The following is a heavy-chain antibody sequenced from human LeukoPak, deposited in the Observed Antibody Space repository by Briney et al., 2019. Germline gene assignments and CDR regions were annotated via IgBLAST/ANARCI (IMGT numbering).Heavy chain of an antibody. J-gene: IGHJ5*02. V-gene: IGHV1-69*02. D-gene: IGHD2-2*01. CDR1: GGTFSGYT. CDR3: ARGVVPAVGRDWFDP. Sequence: ASVKVSCKASGGTFSGYTISWVRQAPGQGLEWMGRIIPILGIANYAQKFQGRVTITADKSTSTAYMELSSLRSEDTAVYYCARGVVPAVGRDWFDPWGQGTLVTVSS. CDR2: IIPILGIA.